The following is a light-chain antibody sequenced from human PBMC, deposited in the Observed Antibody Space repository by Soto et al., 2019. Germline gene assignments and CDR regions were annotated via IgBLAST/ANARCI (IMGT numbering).Light chain of an antibody. Sequence: EVVMTQSPATVSVFPGEGVTLSCRASQTISTDLAWYQQKPGQAPRLLIYGASTRATGVPDRFSGGGSGTEFTLTISSLQSEDFAFYYCQQNNKWPPVTFCGGTKVEIK. CDR3: QQNNKWPPVT. V-gene: IGKV3-15*01. CDR1: QTISTD. CDR2: GAS. J-gene: IGKJ4*01.